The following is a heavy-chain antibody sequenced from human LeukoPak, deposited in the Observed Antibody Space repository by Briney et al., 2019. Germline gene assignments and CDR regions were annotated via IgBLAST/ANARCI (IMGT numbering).Heavy chain of an antibody. CDR3: ASLKRSWYLHSSSQTIDY. J-gene: IGHJ4*02. D-gene: IGHD6-13*01. Sequence: SETLSLTCTVSGGSISSSSYYWVWIRQPPGKGLEGRGSLYYSGSPYYNPSLKSRVTISVDTSKNQLTLRLSSVTAADTAVYYCASLKRSWYLHSSSQTIDYWGQGTLVTVSS. CDR1: GGSISSSSYY. CDR2: LYYSGSP. V-gene: IGHV4-39*01.